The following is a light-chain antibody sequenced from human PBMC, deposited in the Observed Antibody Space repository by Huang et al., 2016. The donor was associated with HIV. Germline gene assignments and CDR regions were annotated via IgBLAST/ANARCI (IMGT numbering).Light chain of an antibody. CDR2: LGF. V-gene: IGKV2-28*01. J-gene: IGKJ1*01. CDR3: MQALQIPWT. Sequence: DIVMTQSPLSLPVTPGEPASISCRSSQSLLHSNGYNYLDWYLQKPGQSPQLLIYLGFNRASWVPDRFSGSGSGTDFTLKINRVEAEDVGVYYCMQALQIPWTFGQGTKVEI. CDR1: QSLLHSNGYNY.